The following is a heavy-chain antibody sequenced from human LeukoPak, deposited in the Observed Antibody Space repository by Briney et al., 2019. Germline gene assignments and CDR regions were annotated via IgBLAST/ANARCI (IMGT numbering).Heavy chain of an antibody. D-gene: IGHD3-3*01. V-gene: IGHV4-61*01. J-gene: IGHJ6*04. CDR1: GGSISSGSYY. CDR2: IYYSGST. Sequence: SETLSLTCTVSGGSISSGSYYWSWIRQPPGKGLEWIGYIYYSGSTNYNPSLKSRVTISVDTSKNQFSLKLSSVTAADTAVYYCARGVAIMTTRGGDVWGKGTTVTVSS. CDR3: ARGVAIMTTRGGDV.